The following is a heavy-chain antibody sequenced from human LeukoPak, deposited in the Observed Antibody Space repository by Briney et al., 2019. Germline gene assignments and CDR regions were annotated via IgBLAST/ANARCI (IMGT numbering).Heavy chain of an antibody. J-gene: IGHJ5*02. D-gene: IGHD6-13*01. CDR2: IYHSGST. CDR1: GGSISSGGYS. Sequence: PSQTLSLTCAVSGGSISSGGYSWSWIRQPPGKGLEWIGYIYHSGSTYYNPSLKSRVTISVDRSKNQFSLKLSSVTAADTAVYYCARDRNPDPSSWLPPAWWFDPWGQGTLVTVSS. V-gene: IGHV4-30-2*01. CDR3: ARDRNPDPSSWLPPAWWFDP.